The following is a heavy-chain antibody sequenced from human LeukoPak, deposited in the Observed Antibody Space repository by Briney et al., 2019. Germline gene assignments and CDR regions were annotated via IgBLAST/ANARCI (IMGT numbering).Heavy chain of an antibody. D-gene: IGHD5-12*01. V-gene: IGHV1-58*01. CDR1: GFTFTSSA. CDR3: AADFSGYDYYDY. CDR2: IVVGSGNT. Sequence: GTSMKVSCKASGFTFTSSAVQWVRQARGQRFEWIGWIVVGSGNTNYAQKFQERVTITRDMSTSTAYMELSSLRSEDTAVYYCAADFSGYDYYDYWGQGTLVTVSS. J-gene: IGHJ4*02.